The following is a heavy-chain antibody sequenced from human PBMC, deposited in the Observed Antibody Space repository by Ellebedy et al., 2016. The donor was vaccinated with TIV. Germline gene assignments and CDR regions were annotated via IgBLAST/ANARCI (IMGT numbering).Heavy chain of an antibody. CDR2: IIPILGIA. CDR3: ARDYGDYAFDY. J-gene: IGHJ4*02. CDR1: GGTFSSYA. Sequence: SVKVSCXASGGTFSSYAISWVRQAPGQGLEWMGRIIPILGIANYAQKFQGRVTITADKSTSTAYMELSSLRSEDTAVYYCARDYGDYAFDYWGQGTLVTVSS. D-gene: IGHD4-17*01. V-gene: IGHV1-69*04.